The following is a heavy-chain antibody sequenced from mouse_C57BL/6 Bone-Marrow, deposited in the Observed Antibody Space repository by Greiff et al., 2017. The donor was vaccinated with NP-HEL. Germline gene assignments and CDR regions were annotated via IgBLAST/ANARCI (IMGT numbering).Heavy chain of an antibody. CDR1: GYTFTSYW. CDR2: IDPSDSYT. J-gene: IGHJ3*01. Sequence: QVQLQQPGAELVMPGASVKLSCKASGYTFTSYWMHWVKQRPGQGLEWIGEIDPSDSYTNYNQKFKGKSTLTVDKSSSTAYMQLSSLTSEDSAVYYCARCCYDRTWFAYWGQGTLVTVSA. CDR3: ARCCYDRTWFAY. V-gene: IGHV1-69*01. D-gene: IGHD2-12*01.